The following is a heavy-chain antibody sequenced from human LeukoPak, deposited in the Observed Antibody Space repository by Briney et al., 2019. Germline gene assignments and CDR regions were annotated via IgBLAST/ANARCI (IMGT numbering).Heavy chain of an antibody. CDR1: GSGFTVSSNY. D-gene: IGHD3-3*01. J-gene: IGHJ4*02. Sequence: GGSLRLSCAASGSGFTVSSNYMSWVRQAPGKGLEWVSVIYTGGSTYYADSVEGRFTISRDNSKNTLYLQMNSLRAEDTAVYYCASSRFWSGFTVNYWGQGTLVTVSS. CDR2: IYTGGST. V-gene: IGHV3-53*01. CDR3: ASSRFWSGFTVNY.